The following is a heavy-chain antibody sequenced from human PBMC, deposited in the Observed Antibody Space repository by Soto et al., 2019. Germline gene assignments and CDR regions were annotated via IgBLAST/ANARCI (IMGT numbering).Heavy chain of an antibody. Sequence: PGGSLRLSCAASGFTFSSYGMNWVRQAPGKGLEWVAVIWYDGSNKYYADSVKGRFTISRDNYKNTQYLQMNSLRAEDTAVYYCARDLGLLIYCGGDSYPNYFDYWGQGTLVTVSS. CDR3: ARDLGLLIYCGGDSYPNYFDY. D-gene: IGHD2-21*02. V-gene: IGHV3-33*01. CDR1: GFTFSSYG. CDR2: IWYDGSNK. J-gene: IGHJ4*02.